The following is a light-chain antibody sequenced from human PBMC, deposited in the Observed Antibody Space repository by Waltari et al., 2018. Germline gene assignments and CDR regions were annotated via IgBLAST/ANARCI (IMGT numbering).Light chain of an antibody. CDR2: CAS. Sequence: EIVLTQSPGTLSLSPGERATLSCRASQSLTRKYLAWYQQKPGQAPRPLIYCASSRAAGIPDRFSGSWSGTDFTLTISRLEPEDFAVYYCQQYGSSVMYTFGQGTKLEIK. V-gene: IGKV3-20*01. CDR1: QSLTRKY. CDR3: QQYGSSVMYT. J-gene: IGKJ2*01.